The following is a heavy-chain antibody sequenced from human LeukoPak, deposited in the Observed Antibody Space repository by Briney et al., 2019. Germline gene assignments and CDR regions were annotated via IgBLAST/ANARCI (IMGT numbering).Heavy chain of an antibody. V-gene: IGHV4-4*07. CDR2: IYTSGST. Sequence: SETLSLTCTVSGGSISSYYWSWIRQPAGKGLEWIGRIYTSGSTNYNPSLKSRVTISVDTSKNQFSLKLSSVTAADTALYYCARHRISGTYYDAFDIWDQGTMVIVSS. CDR1: GGSISSYY. CDR3: ARHRISGTYYDAFDI. J-gene: IGHJ3*02. D-gene: IGHD1-26*01.